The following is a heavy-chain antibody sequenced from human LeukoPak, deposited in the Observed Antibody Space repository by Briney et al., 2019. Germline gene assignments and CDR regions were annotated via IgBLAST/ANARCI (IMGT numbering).Heavy chain of an antibody. V-gene: IGHV3-23*01. CDR2: ISGRGGST. J-gene: IGHJ6*02. D-gene: IGHD6-25*01. CDR3: AKVSKAAIYYYGMDV. Sequence: PGGSLRLSCAASGFTFSSYAMSWVRQAPGKGLEWVSAISGRGGSTYYADSVKGRFTISRDNSKNTLYLQMNSLRAEDTAVYYCAKVSKAAIYYYGMDVWGQGTTVTVSS. CDR1: GFTFSSYA.